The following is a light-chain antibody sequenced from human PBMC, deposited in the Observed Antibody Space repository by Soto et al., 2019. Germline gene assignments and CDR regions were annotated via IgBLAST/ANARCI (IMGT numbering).Light chain of an antibody. CDR2: KAS. V-gene: IGKV1-5*03. Sequence: DIQLTQSPSTVYASVGDRVTITCRASQTISSWLAWYQQKPGKAPKLLIYKASTLKSGVPSRFSGSGSGTEFTLTISSLQPDDFATYYCQHYNSYSEAFGQGTKVELK. CDR3: QHYNSYSEA. J-gene: IGKJ1*01. CDR1: QTISSW.